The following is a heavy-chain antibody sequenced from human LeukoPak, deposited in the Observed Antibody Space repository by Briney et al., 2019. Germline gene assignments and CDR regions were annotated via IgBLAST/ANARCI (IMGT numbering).Heavy chain of an antibody. CDR2: INHSGST. CDR3: ARGRYYYGSGSYYWDH. J-gene: IGHJ4*02. V-gene: IGHV4-34*01. CDR1: GGSFSGYY. Sequence: PSETLSLTCAVYGGSFSGYYWSWIRQPPGKGLEWIGEINHSGSTNYNPSLKSRVTISVDTSKNQFSLKLSSVTAADTAVYYCARGRYYYGSGSYYWDHWGQGTLVTVSS. D-gene: IGHD3-10*01.